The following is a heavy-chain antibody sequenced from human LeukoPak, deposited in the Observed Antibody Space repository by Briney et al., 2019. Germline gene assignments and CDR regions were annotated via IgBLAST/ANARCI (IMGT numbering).Heavy chain of an antibody. CDR3: VRSLEKFGTRDY. D-gene: IGHD3-10*01. J-gene: IGHJ4*02. CDR2: IKQDGSEK. V-gene: IGHV3-7*01. Sequence: GGSLRLSCAASGFIFGAYWMTWVRQAPGKGLEWVANIKQDGSEKYYMDSVKGRFTISRDNAKKSMFLQMNSLTAEDTALYYCVRSLEKFGTRDYWGQGTLVTVSS. CDR1: GFIFGAYW.